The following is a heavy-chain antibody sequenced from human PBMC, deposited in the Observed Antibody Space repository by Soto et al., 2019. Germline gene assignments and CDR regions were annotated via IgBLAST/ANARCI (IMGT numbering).Heavy chain of an antibody. Sequence: PSQTLSLTCAISGGRVYRKSAARNWIRQSPSKGLEWLGRTYYRSKWYNDYAVSVKSRITINPDTSKNQFSLQLNSVTPEDTAVYYVSRSAQELPGRLELWVQGTMVTVSS. V-gene: IGHV6-1*01. CDR1: GGRVYRKSAA. D-gene: IGHD1-7*01. CDR3: SRSAQELPGRLEL. J-gene: IGHJ3*01. CDR2: TYYRSKWYN.